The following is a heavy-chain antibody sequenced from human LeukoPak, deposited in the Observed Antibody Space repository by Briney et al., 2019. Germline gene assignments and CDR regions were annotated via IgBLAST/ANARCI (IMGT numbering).Heavy chain of an antibody. V-gene: IGHV1-58*01. CDR1: GFTFTSSA. J-gene: IGHJ4*02. CDR3: ARHSYSSSWYAPY. Sequence: VASVKVSCKASGFTFTSSAVQWVRQARGQRLEWIGWIVVGSGNTNYAQKFQERVTITRDMSTSTAYMELSSLRSEDTAVYYCARHSYSSSWYAPYWGQRTLVIVSS. D-gene: IGHD6-13*01. CDR2: IVVGSGNT.